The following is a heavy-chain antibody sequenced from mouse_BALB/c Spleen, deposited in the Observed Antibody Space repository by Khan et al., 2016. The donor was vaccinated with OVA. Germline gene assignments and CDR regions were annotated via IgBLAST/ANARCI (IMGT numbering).Heavy chain of an antibody. CDR3: ATLYVNPFAF. CDR2: IDPPNDDS. Sequence: VQLKESGAELVKPGASVKLSCSASGFNIKDTYIHWMKQRPEQGLEWIGRIDPPNDDSKYGPKFQAKATLTADTSSNTAYLQLSSLTSEDTAVYYCATLYVNPFAFWGQGTLVSVPA. V-gene: IGHV14-3*02. J-gene: IGHJ3*01. D-gene: IGHD2-1*01. CDR1: GFNIKDTY.